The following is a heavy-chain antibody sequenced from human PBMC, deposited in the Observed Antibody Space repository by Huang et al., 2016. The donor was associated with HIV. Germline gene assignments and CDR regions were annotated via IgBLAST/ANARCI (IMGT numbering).Heavy chain of an antibody. Sequence: EVLLVQSGAELKEPGESLKISCKASGYGFSSYWIGWVRQKPGKGLEWMGIIYPRDSETKYSPSFDGQVTISADKSTRTAYLQWESLKARDTAIYFCARQVDGFRSHFDFWGQGTLVSVSS. V-gene: IGHV5-51*01. CDR2: IYPRDSET. CDR3: ARQVDGFRSHFDF. J-gene: IGHJ4*02. D-gene: IGHD5-18*01. CDR1: GYGFSSYW.